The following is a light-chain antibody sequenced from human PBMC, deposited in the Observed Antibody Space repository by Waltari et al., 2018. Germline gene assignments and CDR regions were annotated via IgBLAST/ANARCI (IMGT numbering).Light chain of an antibody. J-gene: IGKJ3*01. CDR3: QQSYTTPFT. V-gene: IGKV1-39*01. CDR2: GAS. CDR1: QSISTS. Sequence: DIQMTQSPPSLSASVGDRVTITCRATQSISTSLNWYQQKPGKAPNLLIYGASSLERGVPSRFSGSGSGTDFTLTISSLHPEDFGTYYCQQSYTTPFTFGPGTKVDLK.